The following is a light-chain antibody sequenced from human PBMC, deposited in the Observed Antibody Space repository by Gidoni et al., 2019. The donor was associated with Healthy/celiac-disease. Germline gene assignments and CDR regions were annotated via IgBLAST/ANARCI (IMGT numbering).Light chain of an antibody. CDR3: MQAQXXXXT. J-gene: IGKJ3*01. Sequence: DIVMTQSPLSLPVTPGAPASISCRSSQSLLHSNGYNYLDWYLQKPGQSPQLLIYLGSNRASGVPDRFSGSXXGTDFTLKISRVEAEDVGVYYCMQAQXXXXTFGPGTKVDIK. CDR1: QSLLHSNGYNY. V-gene: IGKV2-28*01. CDR2: LGS.